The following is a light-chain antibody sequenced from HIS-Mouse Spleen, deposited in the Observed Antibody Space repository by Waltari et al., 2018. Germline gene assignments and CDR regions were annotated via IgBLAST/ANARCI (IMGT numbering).Light chain of an antibody. CDR3: CSYAGNWV. CDR1: SRDVGTYNL. CDR2: EGS. V-gene: IGLV2-23*01. Sequence: QSALTQPASVSGSPGQSITISCTGTSRDVGTYNLVSWYQQHPGKAPKLMIYEGSKRPSGVSNRFSGSKSGNTASLTISGLQAEDEADYYCCSYAGNWVFGGGTKLTVL. J-gene: IGLJ3*02.